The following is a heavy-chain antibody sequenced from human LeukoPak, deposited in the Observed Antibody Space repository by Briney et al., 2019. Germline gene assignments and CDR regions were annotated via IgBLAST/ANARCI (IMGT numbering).Heavy chain of an antibody. CDR2: INSDGSAG. V-gene: IGHV3-7*03. J-gene: IGHJ3*01. Sequence: SGGSLRFSCQFPGFTLSGFGLVWSRRAQGRGRKWVASINSDGSAGYYADVVKGRFTISRGNAKNSLYLQINSLRAEDTAVYYCARSSYSSSSSVWGQGTMVTVSS. CDR3: ARSSYSSSSSV. CDR1: GFTLSGFG. D-gene: IGHD6-6*01.